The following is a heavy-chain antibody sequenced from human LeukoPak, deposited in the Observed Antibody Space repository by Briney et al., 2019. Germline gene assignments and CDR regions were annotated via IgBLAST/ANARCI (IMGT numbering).Heavy chain of an antibody. CDR1: GGSISSYY. Sequence: SETLSLTCTVSGGSISSYYWSWIRQPPGKGLEWIGYVYYSGSTNYIPSLKSRVTILVDTSKNQFSLKLNSVTAADTAIYYCARGKAVAGIYYFDYWGQGTLVTVSS. D-gene: IGHD6-19*01. V-gene: IGHV4-59*01. CDR3: ARGKAVAGIYYFDY. J-gene: IGHJ4*02. CDR2: VYYSGST.